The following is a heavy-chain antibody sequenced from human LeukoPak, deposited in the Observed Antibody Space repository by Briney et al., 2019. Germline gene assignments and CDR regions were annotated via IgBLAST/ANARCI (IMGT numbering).Heavy chain of an antibody. CDR1: GCSFSSYW. V-gene: IGHV5-51*01. J-gene: IGHJ4*02. CDR2: IYPGDSET. CDR3: ARRAVAGFRYFDY. D-gene: IGHD6-19*01. Sequence: PGGSLQISGEGAGCSFSSYWIGWGRQLPGKGLEGMAIIYPGDSETRYSPSFEGQVTISADKSIPTAYLPWNSLRASAPAMSYRARRAVAGFRYFDYWGQGTLVTVSS.